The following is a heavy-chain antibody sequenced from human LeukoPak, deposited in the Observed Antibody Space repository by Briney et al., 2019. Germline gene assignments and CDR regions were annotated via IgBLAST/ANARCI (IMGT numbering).Heavy chain of an antibody. CDR2: IKPKTDGGTT. CDR3: GAPGTSGLGY. CDR1: GVTFSKAW. Sequence: GGSLRLSCAASGVTFSKAWMTWVRQAPGRGLEWVGRIKPKTDGGTTDYAAPVKGRSTISRDDSRNTLYLQMSSLRTEDTAVYYCGAPGTSGLGYWGQGTLVTVSS. J-gene: IGHJ4*02. V-gene: IGHV3-15*01. D-gene: IGHD1-7*01.